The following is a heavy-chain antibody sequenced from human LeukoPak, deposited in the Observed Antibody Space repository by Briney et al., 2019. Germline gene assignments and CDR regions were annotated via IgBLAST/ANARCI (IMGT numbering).Heavy chain of an antibody. Sequence: PSETLSLTCTVSGGSMSSYYWSWIRQPPGKGLEWIGYVYFSGSTNYNPSLRSRVTISVDTSKNHFSLKLTSVTAADTAVYYYAGIVAALGGADYFDYWGQGALVTVSS. D-gene: IGHD2-15*01. V-gene: IGHV4-59*01. CDR3: AGIVAALGGADYFDY. J-gene: IGHJ4*02. CDR1: GGSMSSYY. CDR2: VYFSGST.